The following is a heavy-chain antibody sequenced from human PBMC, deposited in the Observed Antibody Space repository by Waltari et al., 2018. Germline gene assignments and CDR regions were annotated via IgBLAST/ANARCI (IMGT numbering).Heavy chain of an antibody. CDR3: ARASLETEDFDI. D-gene: IGHD2-21*02. CDR2: IYTSGST. J-gene: IGHJ3*02. Sequence: QVQLQESGPGLVKPSQTLSLTCTVSGGSISSGSSYWSWIRQPAGKGLEWIGRIYTSGSTNYNPSLKSRVTISVDTSKNQFSLKLSSVTAADTAVYYCARASLETEDFDIWGQGTMVTVSS. CDR1: GGSISSGSSY. V-gene: IGHV4-61*02.